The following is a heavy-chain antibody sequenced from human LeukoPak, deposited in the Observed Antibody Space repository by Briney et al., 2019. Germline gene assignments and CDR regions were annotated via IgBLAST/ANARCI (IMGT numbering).Heavy chain of an antibody. V-gene: IGHV3-30-3*01. CDR3: ARGKFFDI. CDR2: ISDDGTNR. Sequence: GGSLRLSCAASGFTFSSYPMDWVRQAPGKGLEWVAIISDDGTNRYYADSVKGRFTISRDDSNNTVYLQMNSLRVDDTAIYFCARGKFFDIWGQGTMVSVSS. CDR1: GFTFSSYP. J-gene: IGHJ3*02.